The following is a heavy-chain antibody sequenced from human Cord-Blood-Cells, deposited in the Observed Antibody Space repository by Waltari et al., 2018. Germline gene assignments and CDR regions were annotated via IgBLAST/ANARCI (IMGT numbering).Heavy chain of an antibody. CDR3: ARAVLTIFGVVTELDYYYYYMDV. V-gene: IGHV4-34*01. CDR1: GGSFSGYY. J-gene: IGHJ6*03. D-gene: IGHD3-3*01. CDR2: INHSGST. Sequence: QVQLQQWGAGLLKPSETLSLTCAVYGGSFSGYYWSWIRQPPGKGLEWIGEINHSGSTNYNPSLKSRVTISVDTSKNQFSLKLSSVTAADTAVYYCARAVLTIFGVVTELDYYYYYMDVWGKGTTVTVSS.